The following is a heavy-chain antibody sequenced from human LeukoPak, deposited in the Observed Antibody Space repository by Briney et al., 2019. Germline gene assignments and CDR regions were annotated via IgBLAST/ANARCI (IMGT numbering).Heavy chain of an antibody. Sequence: GESLKISCKGSGYSFTSYWIGWVRQMPGKGLEWMGIIYPGDSDTRYSPSFQGQVTFSADKSISTAYLQWSSLKASDTAMYYCARHQGGNYDSSGYPDAFDIWGQGTMVTVSS. CDR3: ARHQGGNYDSSGYPDAFDI. CDR2: IYPGDSDT. CDR1: GYSFTSYW. D-gene: IGHD3-22*01. V-gene: IGHV5-51*01. J-gene: IGHJ3*02.